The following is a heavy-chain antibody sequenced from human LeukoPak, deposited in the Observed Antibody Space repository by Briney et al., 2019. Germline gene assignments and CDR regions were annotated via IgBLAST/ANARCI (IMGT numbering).Heavy chain of an antibody. J-gene: IGHJ4*02. D-gene: IGHD3-3*02. V-gene: IGHV1-18*01. Sequence: ASVKVSCKASGYTFTSYGISWVRQAPGQGLEWMGWISAYNGNTNYAQKLQGRVTMTTDTSTSTAYMELRSLRSDDTAVFYCARRAYGRSSSIFDKWGQGTLVTVSS. CDR1: GYTFTSYG. CDR3: ARRAYGRSSSIFDK. CDR2: ISAYNGNT.